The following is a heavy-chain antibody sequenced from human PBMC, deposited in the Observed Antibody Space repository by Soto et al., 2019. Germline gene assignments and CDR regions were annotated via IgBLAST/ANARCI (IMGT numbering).Heavy chain of an antibody. D-gene: IGHD6-19*01. CDR2: IKSKSDGETI. Sequence: EVQLVESGGGLVKPGGSLRLSCAASGFSFSNAWMNWVRQAPGKGLEWVGRIKSKSDGETIHYAAPVNGRFTISRDDSQNTLYLQMNSLKTEDTSVYYCTTGRQSSGCHAYYWGQGTLVTVSS. J-gene: IGHJ4*02. CDR1: GFSFSNAW. CDR3: TTGRQSSGCHAYY. V-gene: IGHV3-15*07.